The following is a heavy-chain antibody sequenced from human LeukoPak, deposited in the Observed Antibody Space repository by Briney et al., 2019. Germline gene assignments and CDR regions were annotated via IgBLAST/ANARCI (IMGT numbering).Heavy chain of an antibody. Sequence: GRSLRLSCAASGFTFSSYAMHWVRQAPGKGLEWVAVISYDGGNKYYADSVKGRFTISRDNSKNTLYLQMNSLRAEDTAVYYCARDPYSSGGFDYWGQGTLATVSS. CDR2: ISYDGGNK. D-gene: IGHD6-19*01. CDR1: GFTFSSYA. CDR3: ARDPYSSGGFDY. V-gene: IGHV3-30*04. J-gene: IGHJ4*02.